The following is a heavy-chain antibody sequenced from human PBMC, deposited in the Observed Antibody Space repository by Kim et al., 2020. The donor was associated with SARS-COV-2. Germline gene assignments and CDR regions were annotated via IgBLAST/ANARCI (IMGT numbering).Heavy chain of an antibody. CDR3: ATDPSGSYGLDP. Sequence: ASVKVSCKVSGYTLTELSMHWVRQAPGKGLEWMGGFDPEDGETIYAQKFQGRVTMTEDTSTDTAYMELSSLRSEDTAVYYCATDPSGSYGLDPWGQGTLVTVSS. CDR2: FDPEDGET. D-gene: IGHD1-26*01. V-gene: IGHV1-24*01. CDR1: GYTLTELS. J-gene: IGHJ5*02.